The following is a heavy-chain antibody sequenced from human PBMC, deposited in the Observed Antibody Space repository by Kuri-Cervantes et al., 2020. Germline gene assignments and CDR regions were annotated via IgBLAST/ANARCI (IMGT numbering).Heavy chain of an antibody. Sequence: LRLSCAVSGGSLSIGDYSWNWIRQPPGRDLEWIGKIYYSGTTQYNPSLKSRVTISVDRSENQFSLKLSSVTAADTAVYYCARGPWFGDKVSQHYYYGMDVWGQGTTVTVSS. CDR3: ARGPWFGDKVSQHYYYGMDV. D-gene: IGHD3-10*01. J-gene: IGHJ6*02. CDR1: GGSLSIGDYS. CDR2: IYYSGTT. V-gene: IGHV4-30-2*01.